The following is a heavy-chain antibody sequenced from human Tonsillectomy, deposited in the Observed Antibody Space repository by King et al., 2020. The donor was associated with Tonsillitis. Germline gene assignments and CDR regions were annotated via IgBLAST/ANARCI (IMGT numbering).Heavy chain of an antibody. J-gene: IGHJ4*02. Sequence: VQLVESGGGVVQPGRSLRLSCAASGFTFSSYGMHWVRQAPGKGLEWVAVIWYDGSNKYYADSVKGRFTISRDNSKNTLYLQMNSLRAEDAAVYYCARDVILYDYGGHFDYWGEGTLVTVSS. CDR2: IWYDGSNK. V-gene: IGHV3-33*01. CDR1: GFTFSSYG. D-gene: IGHD4-23*01. CDR3: ARDVILYDYGGHFDY.